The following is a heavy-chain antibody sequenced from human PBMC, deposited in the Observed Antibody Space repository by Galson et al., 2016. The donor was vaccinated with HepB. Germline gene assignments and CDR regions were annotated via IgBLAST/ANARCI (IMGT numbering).Heavy chain of an antibody. V-gene: IGHV4-34*01. Sequence: ETLSLTCAVYRGSFSGYYWSWIRQPPGKGLEWIGEINHSGSTNYNPSLKSRVSMSADTSKNQISLKLISVTAADTAVYYCALYDSSGYTPRDALDIWGQGTMATVSS. CDR2: INHSGST. CDR3: ALYDSSGYTPRDALDI. J-gene: IGHJ3*02. CDR1: RGSFSGYY. D-gene: IGHD3-22*01.